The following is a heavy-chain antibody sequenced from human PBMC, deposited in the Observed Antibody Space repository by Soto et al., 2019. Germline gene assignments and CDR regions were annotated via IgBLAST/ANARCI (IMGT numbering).Heavy chain of an antibody. V-gene: IGHV3-7*01. J-gene: IGHJ4*02. CDR1: GFTFSSYW. CDR2: IKQDGSEK. Sequence: GGSLRLSCAASGFTFSSYWMSWVRQAPGKGLEWVANIKQDGSEKYYVDSVRGRFTISRDNAKNSLYLQMNSLRAEDTAVYYCARDYCSSTSCFDPDLNDYWGQGTLVTVSS. CDR3: ARDYCSSTSCFDPDLNDY. D-gene: IGHD2-2*01.